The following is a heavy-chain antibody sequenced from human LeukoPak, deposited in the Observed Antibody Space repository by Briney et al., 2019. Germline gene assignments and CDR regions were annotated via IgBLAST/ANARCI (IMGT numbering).Heavy chain of an antibody. CDR3: AGRYNRNVRGAFDI. CDR1: GGSISSYY. V-gene: IGHV4-59*01. D-gene: IGHD1-14*01. CDR2: IYYSGST. Sequence: SETLSLTCTVSGGSISSYYWSWIRQPPGKGLEWIGYIYYSGSTNYNPSLKSRVTISVDTSKNQFSLKLSSVTAADTAVYYCAGRYNRNVRGAFDIWGQGTMVTVSS. J-gene: IGHJ3*02.